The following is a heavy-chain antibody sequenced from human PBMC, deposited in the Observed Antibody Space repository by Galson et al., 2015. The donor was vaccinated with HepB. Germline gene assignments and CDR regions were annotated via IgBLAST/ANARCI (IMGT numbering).Heavy chain of an antibody. Sequence: SLRLSCAASGFTFSSYSMNWVRQAPGKGLEWVSYISSSSSTIYYADSVKGRFTISRDNAKNSLYLQMNSLRAEDAAVYYRARDHLWGSWLYWGQGTLVTVSS. J-gene: IGHJ4*02. D-gene: IGHD7-27*01. CDR2: ISSSSSTI. CDR3: ARDHLWGSWLY. CDR1: GFTFSSYS. V-gene: IGHV3-48*04.